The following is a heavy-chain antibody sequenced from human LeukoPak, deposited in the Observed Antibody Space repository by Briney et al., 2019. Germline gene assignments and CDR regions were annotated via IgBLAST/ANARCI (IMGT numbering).Heavy chain of an antibody. V-gene: IGHV3-30-3*01. CDR3: ARERYFAFDY. CDR2: ISSDGHNT. J-gene: IGHJ4*02. Sequence: GGSLRLSCVASGFTFSDYSMDWVRQAPGKGLEWVAFISSDGHNTDYADSVKGRFTISRDNSKNTVYLQMDSLRPEDTAIFYCARERYFAFDYWGQGNLVTVSS. CDR1: GFTFSDYS. D-gene: IGHD3-9*01.